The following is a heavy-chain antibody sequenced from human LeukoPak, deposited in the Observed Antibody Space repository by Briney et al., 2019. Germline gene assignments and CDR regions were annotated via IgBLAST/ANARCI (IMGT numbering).Heavy chain of an antibody. CDR2: INHSGST. J-gene: IGHJ6*04. Sequence: SETLSLTCAVYGGSFSGYYWSWIRQPPGKGLEWIGEINHSGSTNYNPSLKSRVTISVDTSKNQFSLKLSSVTAADTAVYYCARLDLGGIAKLWGKGTTVTISS. V-gene: IGHV4-34*01. CDR1: GGSFSGYY. CDR3: ARLDLGGIAKL. D-gene: IGHD6-13*01.